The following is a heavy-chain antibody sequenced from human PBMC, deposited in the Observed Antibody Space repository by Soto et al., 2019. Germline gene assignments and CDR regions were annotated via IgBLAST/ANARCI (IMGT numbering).Heavy chain of an antibody. V-gene: IGHV3-15*07. J-gene: IGHJ5*02. CDR2: IKSKGGGETT. Sequence: EVQLVESGGGLVKPGESLRLSCAVSGLSFSAAWMKWVRQAPGKGLEWVGRIKSKGGGETTDYAAPVKGRFTISRDDSKNTRYLQMNSLKTEDTAVYYCANQGDFFDTILSWGQGALVTVSS. D-gene: IGHD3-3*01. CDR3: ANQGDFFDTILS. CDR1: GLSFSAAW.